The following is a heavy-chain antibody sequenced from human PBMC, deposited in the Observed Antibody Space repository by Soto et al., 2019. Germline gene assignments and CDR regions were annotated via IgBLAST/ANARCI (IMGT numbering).Heavy chain of an antibody. CDR1: GGSISSGGYY. CDR3: ARDISSDSLFGY. J-gene: IGHJ4*02. CDR2: INHSGNT. Sequence: PSETLSLTCTVSGGSISSGGYYWSWIRQPPGKGLEWIGEINHSGNTNYNPSLESRVTMSIDKSKNQFSLKLNSVTAADTAVYYCARDISSDSLFGYWGQGALVTVSS. D-gene: IGHD3-22*01. V-gene: IGHV4-39*07.